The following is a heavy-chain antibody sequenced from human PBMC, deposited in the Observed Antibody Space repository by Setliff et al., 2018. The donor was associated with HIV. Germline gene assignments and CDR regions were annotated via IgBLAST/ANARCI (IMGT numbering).Heavy chain of an antibody. Sequence: GASVKVSCKTSGYKFNSYGISWVRQAPGQGLEWMGWISAYNGDTEYAQNLQGRVTMTTDTSTSTAYMELTSLTSDDTAVYYCARSISGPYFDYWGRGTLVTVSS. CDR1: GYKFNSYG. J-gene: IGHJ4*02. CDR3: ARSISGPYFDY. D-gene: IGHD3-10*01. CDR2: ISAYNGDT. V-gene: IGHV1-18*01.